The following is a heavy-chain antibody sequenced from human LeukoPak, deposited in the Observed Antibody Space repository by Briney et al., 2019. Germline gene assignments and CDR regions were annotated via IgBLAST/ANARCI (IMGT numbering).Heavy chain of an antibody. V-gene: IGHV4-59*01. D-gene: IGHD6-19*01. Sequence: SETLSLTCTVSGGSISSYYWSWIRQPPGKGLEWIGYIYYSGSTNYNPSLKSRVTISVDTSKNQFSLKLSSVTAADTAVYYCARNGQWLGQYYFDYWGQGTLVTVSS. CDR1: GGSISSYY. J-gene: IGHJ4*02. CDR2: IYYSGST. CDR3: ARNGQWLGQYYFDY.